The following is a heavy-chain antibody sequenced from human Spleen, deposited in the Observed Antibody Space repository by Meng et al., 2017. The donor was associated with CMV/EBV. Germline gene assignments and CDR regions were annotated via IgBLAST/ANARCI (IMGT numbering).Heavy chain of an antibody. D-gene: IGHD4-17*01. CDR1: GYTFTGYY. Sequence: ASVKVSCKASGYTFTGYYMHWVRQAPGQGLEWMGWINPNSGGTTYAQKFQGRVTMTRDTSISTAYMELSRLRSDDTAVYYCARVLALPTVTTRYYYGMDVWGQGTTVTVSS. CDR3: ARVLALPTVTTRYYYGMDV. V-gene: IGHV1-2*02. J-gene: IGHJ6*02. CDR2: INPNSGGT.